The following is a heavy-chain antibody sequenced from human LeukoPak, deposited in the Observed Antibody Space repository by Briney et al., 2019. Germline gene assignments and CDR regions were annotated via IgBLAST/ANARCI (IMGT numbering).Heavy chain of an antibody. Sequence: TPSETLSLTCTVSGGSISSSYYYWGWIRQPPGKGLEWIGSIYYSGSTYYNPSLKSRVTISVDTSKNQFSLKLSSVTAADTAVYYCARGVYSSGWYLFEDWFDPWGQGTLVTVSS. V-gene: IGHV4-39*01. CDR1: GGSISSSYYY. J-gene: IGHJ5*02. CDR3: ARGVYSSGWYLFEDWFDP. CDR2: IYYSGST. D-gene: IGHD6-19*01.